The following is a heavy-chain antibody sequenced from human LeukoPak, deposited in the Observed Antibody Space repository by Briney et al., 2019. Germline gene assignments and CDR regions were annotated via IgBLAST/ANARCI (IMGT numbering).Heavy chain of an antibody. CDR2: INPSGGST. D-gene: IGHD6-13*01. J-gene: IGHJ4*02. CDR1: GYTFTSYY. V-gene: IGHV1-46*01. CDR3: ARDRRGGQQLVREYFDY. Sequence: ASVKVSCKASGYTFTSYYMHWVRQAPGQGLEWMGIINPSGGSTSYAQKFQGRVTMTRDTSTSTVYMELSSLRSEDTAVYYRARDRRGGQQLVREYFDYWGQGTLVTVSS.